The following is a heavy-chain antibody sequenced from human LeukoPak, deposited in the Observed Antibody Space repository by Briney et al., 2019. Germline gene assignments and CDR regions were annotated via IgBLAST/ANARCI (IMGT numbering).Heavy chain of an antibody. CDR3: ATAYDSSGYYKYFDC. Sequence: ASVKVSCKVSGYTFTDYYMHWVQQAPGKGLEWMGLVDPEDGETIYAEKFQGRVTITADTSTDTAYMELSSLRSEDTAVYYCATAYDSSGYYKYFDCWGQGTLVTVSS. CDR2: VDPEDGET. CDR1: GYTFTDYY. D-gene: IGHD3-22*01. J-gene: IGHJ4*02. V-gene: IGHV1-69-2*01.